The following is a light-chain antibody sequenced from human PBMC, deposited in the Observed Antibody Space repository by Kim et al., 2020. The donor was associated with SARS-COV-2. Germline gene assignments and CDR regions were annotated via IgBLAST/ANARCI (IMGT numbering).Light chain of an antibody. J-gene: IGLJ2*01. V-gene: IGLV3-19*01. CDR2: GKN. Sequence: RNTSRQDSGRSYYARWDQQKPGKAPVLLIYGKNNRPSGVPDRLSGSTSGNTASLSITGVQAVDEADYYCKSSDSSGNRVVFGGGTQLTVL. CDR1: SGRSYY. CDR3: KSSDSSGNRVV.